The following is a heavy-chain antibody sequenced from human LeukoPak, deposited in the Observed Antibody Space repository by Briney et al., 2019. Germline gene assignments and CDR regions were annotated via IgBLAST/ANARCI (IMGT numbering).Heavy chain of an antibody. CDR3: ARIAAAGTSTGV. CDR2: ISYDGSNK. J-gene: IGHJ6*02. D-gene: IGHD6-13*01. Sequence: GGSLRLPCAASGFTFSSYAMHWVRQAPGKGLEWVAVISYDGSNKYYADSVKGRFTISRDNSKNTLYLQMNSLRAEDTAVYYCARIAAAGTSTGVWGQGTTVTVSS. V-gene: IGHV3-30*04. CDR1: GFTFSSYA.